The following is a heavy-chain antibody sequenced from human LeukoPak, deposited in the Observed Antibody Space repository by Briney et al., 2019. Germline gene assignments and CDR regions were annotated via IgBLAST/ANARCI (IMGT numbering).Heavy chain of an antibody. J-gene: IGHJ5*02. D-gene: IGHD2-21*02. CDR1: GGSITTYY. CDR2: IYYTGST. V-gene: IGHV4-59*08. Sequence: PSETLSLTCTVSGGSITTYYWSWIRQPPGKGLEWIAYIYYTGSTNYNPSLKGRVTISVDTPKNQFSLKLSSVTAADTAVCYCARRVTSNWFDPWGQGTLVTVSS. CDR3: ARRVTSNWFDP.